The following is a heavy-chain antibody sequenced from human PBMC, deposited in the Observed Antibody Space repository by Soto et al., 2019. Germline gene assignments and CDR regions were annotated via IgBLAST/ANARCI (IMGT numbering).Heavy chain of an antibody. Sequence: GESLKISCQGSGYNFAGYWIAWVRQMPGKGLELMGIIYPSDSDTRYRPSFQGQVTISADKSISSAYLQWSSLRASDTAMYYCARGGVSTRTFDYWGQGTPVHRLL. CDR3: ARGGVSTRTFDY. CDR1: GYNFAGYW. D-gene: IGHD3-3*01. J-gene: IGHJ4*02. CDR2: IYPSDSDT. V-gene: IGHV5-51*01.